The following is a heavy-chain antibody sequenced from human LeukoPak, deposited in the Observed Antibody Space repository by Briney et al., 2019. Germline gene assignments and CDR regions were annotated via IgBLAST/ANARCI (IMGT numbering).Heavy chain of an antibody. D-gene: IGHD6-13*01. V-gene: IGHV4-59*01. CDR1: GGSISSYD. CDR3: ARARAAAGYYYYGMDV. J-gene: IGHJ6*02. Sequence: SETLSLTCTVSGGSISSYDWSWIRQPPGEGLEWIGYIYYSGSTNYNPSLKSRVTISVDTSKNQFSLKLSSVTAADTAVYYCARARAAAGYYYYGMDVWGQGTTVTVSS. CDR2: IYYSGST.